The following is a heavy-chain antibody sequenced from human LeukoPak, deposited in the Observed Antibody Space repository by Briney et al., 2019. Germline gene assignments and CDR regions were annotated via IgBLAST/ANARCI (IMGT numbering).Heavy chain of an antibody. Sequence: GGSLRLSCAASGFTFSNAWMSWVRQAPGKGLEWVGRIKSKTDGGTTDYAAPVKGRFTISRDDSKNTLYLQMNSLKTEDTAVYYCARGSYSSSWYGSEYFQHWGQGTLVTVSS. CDR1: GFTFSNAW. CDR2: IKSKTDGGTT. V-gene: IGHV3-15*01. J-gene: IGHJ1*01. D-gene: IGHD6-13*01. CDR3: ARGSYSSSWYGSEYFQH.